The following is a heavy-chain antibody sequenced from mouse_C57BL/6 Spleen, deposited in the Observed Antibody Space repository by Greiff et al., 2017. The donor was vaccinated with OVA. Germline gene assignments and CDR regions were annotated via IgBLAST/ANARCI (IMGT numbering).Heavy chain of an antibody. CDR3: ARPYYGSSPRWYFDV. J-gene: IGHJ1*03. Sequence: VQLVESGAELARPGASVKLSCKASGYTFTSYGISWVKQRTGQGLEWIGEIYPRSGNTYYNEKFKGKATLTADKSSSTAYMDLRSLTSEDSAVYFCARPYYGSSPRWYFDVWGTGTTVTVAS. V-gene: IGHV1-81*01. D-gene: IGHD1-1*01. CDR1: GYTFTSYG. CDR2: IYPRSGNT.